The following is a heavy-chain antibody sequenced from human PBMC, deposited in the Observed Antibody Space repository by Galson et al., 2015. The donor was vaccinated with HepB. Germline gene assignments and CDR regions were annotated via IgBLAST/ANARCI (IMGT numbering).Heavy chain of an antibody. CDR3: ATTLLYVVGDSYGPKDYYYGMDV. D-gene: IGHD5-18*01. Sequence: SVKVSCKVSGYTLTELSMHWVRQAPGKGLEWMGGFDPEDGETIYAQKFQGRVTMTEDTSTDTAYMELSSLRSEDTAVYYCATTLLYVVGDSYGPKDYYYGMDVWGQGTTVTVSS. CDR2: FDPEDGET. V-gene: IGHV1-24*01. J-gene: IGHJ6*02. CDR1: GYTLTELS.